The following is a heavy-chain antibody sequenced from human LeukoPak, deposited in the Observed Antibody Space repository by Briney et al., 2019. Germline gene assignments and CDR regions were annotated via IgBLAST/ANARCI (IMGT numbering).Heavy chain of an antibody. CDR1: GGSISTYY. V-gene: IGHV4-59*12. J-gene: IGHJ4*02. D-gene: IGHD3-3*01. CDR2: VYYSGTT. Sequence: TSETLSLTCTVSGGSISTYYWTWIRQPPGKGLEWIGNVYYSGTTNYNPSLKSRLTISVDTSKNQFPLKLNSVTAADTAVYYCAATYYDFWSGYYDYYFDYWGQGTLVTVSS. CDR3: AATYYDFWSGYYDYYFDY.